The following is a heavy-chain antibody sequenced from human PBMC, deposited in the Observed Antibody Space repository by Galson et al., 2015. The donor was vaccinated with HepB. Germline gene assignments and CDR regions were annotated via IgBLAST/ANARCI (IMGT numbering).Heavy chain of an antibody. J-gene: IGHJ4*02. CDR1: GSTLSNYG. CDR3: ARAVPESFDFWSGYSHFDS. CDR2: IIPIFGTT. Sequence: SVKVSCKASGSTLSNYGINWVRQAPGQGLEWMGGIIPIFGTTNYAQKFQGRVTLIADKSTSTAYMELSSLTSEDTAVYFRARAVPESFDFWSGYSHFDSWGQGTVVTVSS. D-gene: IGHD3-3*01. V-gene: IGHV1-69*06.